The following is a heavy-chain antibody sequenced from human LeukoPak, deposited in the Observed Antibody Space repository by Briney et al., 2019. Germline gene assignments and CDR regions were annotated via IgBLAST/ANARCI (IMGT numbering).Heavy chain of an antibody. V-gene: IGHV3-7*01. Sequence: GGSLRLSCAASGFTFSNYWMGWVRQAPGNGLEWAVNMNEDGSEKYYVDSVKGRFTISRDNAKKSLYLQMNSLRAEDTAVYYCGRVDLRTFHHNYYMDVWGKGTTVTVSS. CDR3: GRVDLRTFHHNYYMDV. CDR2: MNEDGSEK. J-gene: IGHJ6*03. CDR1: GFTFSNYW. D-gene: IGHD1-14*01.